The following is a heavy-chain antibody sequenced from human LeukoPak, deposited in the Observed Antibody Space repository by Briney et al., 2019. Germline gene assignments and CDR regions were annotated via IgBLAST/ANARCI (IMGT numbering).Heavy chain of an antibody. D-gene: IGHD5-18*01. CDR2: IYYSGST. CDR3: ARQIQPHFDY. V-gene: IGHV4-39*01. Sequence: SETLSLTCTVSGGSISSSRYYWGWIRQPPGKGLEWIGSIYYSGSTYYNPSLKSRVTISVDTSKNQFSLKLSSVTAADTAVFYCARQIQPHFDYWGQGTLVTVSS. J-gene: IGHJ4*02. CDR1: GGSISSSRYY.